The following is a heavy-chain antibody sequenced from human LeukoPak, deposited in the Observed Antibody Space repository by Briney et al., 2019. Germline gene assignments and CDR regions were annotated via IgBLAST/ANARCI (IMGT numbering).Heavy chain of an antibody. CDR3: TRYSGRTDC. J-gene: IGHJ4*02. V-gene: IGHV3-49*03. CDR1: GFTFGTYA. Sequence: GGSLRLSCTSSGFTFGTYAVSWFRQAPGKGLEWVAFIRSKTFGGTTEYAASVEGRFTISRDDSKSIAYLQMNSLKTEDTAVYYCTRYSGRTDCWGQGTLVTVSS. CDR2: IRSKTFGGTT. D-gene: IGHD5-18*01.